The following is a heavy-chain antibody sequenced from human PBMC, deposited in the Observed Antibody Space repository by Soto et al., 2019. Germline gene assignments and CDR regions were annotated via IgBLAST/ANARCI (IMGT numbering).Heavy chain of an antibody. Sequence: EVQLVESGGGLVQPGGSLRLSCEASGFTFRNYDMHWVRQGTGKGLEWVSGISAAGDPDYADSVEGRFTISRENAQNSFFLQINSLRVGDTAVYYCARTDRDFYGLDVWGQGTTVIVFS. V-gene: IGHV3-13*05. CDR2: ISAAGDP. CDR3: ARTDRDFYGLDV. J-gene: IGHJ6*02. CDR1: GFTFRNYD.